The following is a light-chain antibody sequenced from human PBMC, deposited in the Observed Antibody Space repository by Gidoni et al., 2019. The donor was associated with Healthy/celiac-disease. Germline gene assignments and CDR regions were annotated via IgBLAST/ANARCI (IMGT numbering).Light chain of an antibody. CDR2: GAS. CDR1: QSVSSSY. CDR3: QQYGSSPPYT. Sequence: EIVLTQSPGTLSLSPGERATRSCRASQSVSSSYLAWYQQNPGQAPRLLIYGASSRATGIPDRFSGSGSGTDFTLTISRLEPEDFAVYYCQQYGSSPPYTFGQGTKLEIK. V-gene: IGKV3-20*01. J-gene: IGKJ2*01.